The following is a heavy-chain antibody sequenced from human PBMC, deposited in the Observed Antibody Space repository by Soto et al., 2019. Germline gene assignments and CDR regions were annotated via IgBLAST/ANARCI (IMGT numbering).Heavy chain of an antibody. V-gene: IGHV5-51*01. D-gene: IGHD2-2*01. CDR3: AIHFGTISSQFDS. Sequence: GESLKISCQASGYTFTTYWIGWVRQMPGKGLEWMAIIYPGDSDTKYSPSFQGQVTISADKSITTAYLQWSSLKASDTGVYYCAIHFGTISSQFDSWGQGTPVTVSS. CDR2: IYPGDSDT. CDR1: GYTFTTYW. J-gene: IGHJ4*02.